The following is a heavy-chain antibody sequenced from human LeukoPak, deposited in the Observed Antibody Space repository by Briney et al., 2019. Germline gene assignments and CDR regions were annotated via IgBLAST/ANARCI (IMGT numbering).Heavy chain of an antibody. CDR2: IYYSGTT. CDR1: GGSINSYGYY. Sequence: SETLSLTCSVSGGSINSYGYYWSWIRQHPGKGLEWIGCIYYSGTTYYNPSLKSRITISVDTSQNQFSLKLTSVTAADTAVYYCASFYCSSGSCYSEDYWGQGTLVTVSS. V-gene: IGHV4-31*03. D-gene: IGHD2-15*01. CDR3: ASFYCSSGSCYSEDY. J-gene: IGHJ4*02.